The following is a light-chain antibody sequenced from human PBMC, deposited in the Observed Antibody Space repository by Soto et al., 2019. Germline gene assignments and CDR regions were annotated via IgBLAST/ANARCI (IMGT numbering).Light chain of an antibody. Sequence: QSVLTQPPSVSAAPGQKVTISCSGSSSNIGGNSVSWYQQLPGTAPKLLIYDDNKRPSGIPDRFSGSKSGTSATLGITGFQTGDEAHYYCGSWDSSLSAYVFGTETNVTVL. J-gene: IGLJ1*01. CDR1: SSNIGGNS. V-gene: IGLV1-51*01. CDR2: DDN. CDR3: GSWDSSLSAYV.